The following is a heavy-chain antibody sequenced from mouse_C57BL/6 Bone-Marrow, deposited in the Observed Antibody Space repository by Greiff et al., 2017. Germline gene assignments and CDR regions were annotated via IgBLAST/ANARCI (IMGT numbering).Heavy chain of an antibody. CDR1: GFSFNTYA. V-gene: IGHV10-1*01. CDR2: IRSKSNNYAT. CDR3: VRRSWDRGFAY. J-gene: IGHJ3*01. D-gene: IGHD3-3*01. Sequence: EVKLMESGGGLVQPKGSLKLSCAASGFSFNTYAMNWVRQAPGKGLEWVARIRSKSNNYATYYADSVKDRFTISRDDSESMLYLQMHNLKTEDTAMDDCVRRSWDRGFAYWGQGTLVTVTA.